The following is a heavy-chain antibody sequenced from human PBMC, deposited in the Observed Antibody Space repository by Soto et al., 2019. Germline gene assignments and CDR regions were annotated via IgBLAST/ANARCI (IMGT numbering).Heavy chain of an antibody. CDR2: IYYSGST. V-gene: IGHV4-31*02. D-gene: IGHD3-16*01. J-gene: IGHJ4*02. CDR1: GDSISSGGYY. CDR3: ATGNAWGFLLAY. Sequence: GPGPGETSETLSLTCTVSGDSISSGGYYWSWIRQHPTTGLEWIGYIYYSGSTYYNPSLKSRVTISLDTSKNQFSLNLSSVTAADTAVYYCATGNAWGFLLAYWGLGILVTVSS.